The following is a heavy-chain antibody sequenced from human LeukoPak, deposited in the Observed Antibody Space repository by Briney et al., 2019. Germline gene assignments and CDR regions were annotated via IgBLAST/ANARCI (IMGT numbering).Heavy chain of an antibody. Sequence: GGSLRLSCAASGFPFSSHAVSWVRQPPGKGLEWVAAISNGKTYYADSVRGRFAISRDDSTNTVYLHMNSLREEATALYHCVREAGYCAPVCVKTNWFDPWGQGTLVTVSS. D-gene: IGHD2-15*01. J-gene: IGHJ5*02. CDR2: ISNGKT. CDR3: VREAGYCAPVCVKTNWFDP. V-gene: IGHV3-23*01. CDR1: GFPFSSHA.